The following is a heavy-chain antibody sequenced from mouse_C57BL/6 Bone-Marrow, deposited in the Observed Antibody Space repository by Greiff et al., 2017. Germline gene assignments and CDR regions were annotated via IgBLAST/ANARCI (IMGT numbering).Heavy chain of an antibody. CDR2: IHPSASGT. V-gene: IGHV1-74*01. CDR3: AMPTVAPYYFDY. Sequence: QVQLQQPGAELVKPGASVKVSCKASGYTFTSYWMHWVKQRPGQGLEWIGRIHPSASGTTYNQKFKGKATLTVDKSSSTAYMQLSSLTSEDSAVYYCAMPTVAPYYFDYWGQGTTLTVSS. D-gene: IGHD1-1*01. J-gene: IGHJ2*01. CDR1: GYTFTSYW.